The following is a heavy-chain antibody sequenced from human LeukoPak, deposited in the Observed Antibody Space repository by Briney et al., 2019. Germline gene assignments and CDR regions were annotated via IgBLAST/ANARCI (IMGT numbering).Heavy chain of an antibody. CDR1: GYTFSHYY. Sequence: EAGVKVSRTSSGYTFSHYYINGIRPAPAQGREWVGWINPNSGDTDYAQKFKGRVTVTRDTSNSTAYMELGRLRSDDTAVYYCARVSVISQCNGSSDYFAGWGKGTTV. D-gene: IGHD1-26*01. CDR3: ARVSVISQCNGSSDYFAG. J-gene: IGHJ6*03. CDR2: INPNSGDT. V-gene: IGHV1-2*02.